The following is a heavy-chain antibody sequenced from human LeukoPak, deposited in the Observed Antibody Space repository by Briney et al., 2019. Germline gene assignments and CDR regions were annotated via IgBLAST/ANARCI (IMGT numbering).Heavy chain of an antibody. CDR3: ARGFSGDWYFDL. D-gene: IGHD3-3*01. J-gene: IGHJ2*01. CDR1: GFTFSSYW. Sequence: PGGSLRLSCAASGFTFSSYWMHWVRQAPGKGLAWVSRINSDGSSTSYAESVKGRFTISRDNAKNTLYLQMNSLRAEDTAVYYCARGFSGDWYFDLWGRGTLVTVSS. CDR2: INSDGSST. V-gene: IGHV3-74*01.